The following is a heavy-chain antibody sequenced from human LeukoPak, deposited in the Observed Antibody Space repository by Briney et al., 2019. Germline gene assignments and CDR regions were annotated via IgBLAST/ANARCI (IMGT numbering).Heavy chain of an antibody. D-gene: IGHD3-10*01. CDR3: ARGYYYGSGSYYNRPYYYYYMDV. J-gene: IGHJ6*03. V-gene: IGHV1-8*01. CDR2: MNPNSGNT. Sequence: ASVKVSCKASGYTFTSYDINWVRQATGQGLEWMGWMNPNSGNTGYAQKFQGRVTMTRNTSISTAYMELSSLRSEDTAVYYCARGYYYGSGSYYNRPYYYYYMDVWSKGTTVTISS. CDR1: GYTFTSYD.